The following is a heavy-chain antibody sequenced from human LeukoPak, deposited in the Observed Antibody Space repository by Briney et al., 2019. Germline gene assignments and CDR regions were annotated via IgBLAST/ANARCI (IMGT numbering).Heavy chain of an antibody. D-gene: IGHD6-13*01. V-gene: IGHV4-39*07. J-gene: IGHJ6*03. Sequence: SETLSLTCTVSGGSISSSSYYWGWIRQPPGKGLEWIGSIYYSGGTYYNPSLKSRVTISVDTSKNQFSLKLSSVTAADTAVYYCARDGRHSSSWYYYYMDVWGKGTTVTISS. CDR1: GGSISSSSYY. CDR2: IYYSGGT. CDR3: ARDGRHSSSWYYYYMDV.